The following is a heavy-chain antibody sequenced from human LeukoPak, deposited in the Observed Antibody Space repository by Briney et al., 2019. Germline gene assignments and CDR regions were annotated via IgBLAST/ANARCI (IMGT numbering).Heavy chain of an antibody. Sequence: SETLSLTCAVSGGSISSSNWWSWVRQPPGKGLEWIGEIYHSGSTNYNPSLKSRVTISVDKSKNQFSLKLSSVTAADTAVYYCARGGDWGQQLGNAFDIWGQGTMVTVSS. CDR3: ARGGDWGQQLGNAFDI. CDR2: IYHSGST. CDR1: GGSISSSNW. D-gene: IGHD6-13*01. V-gene: IGHV4-4*02. J-gene: IGHJ3*02.